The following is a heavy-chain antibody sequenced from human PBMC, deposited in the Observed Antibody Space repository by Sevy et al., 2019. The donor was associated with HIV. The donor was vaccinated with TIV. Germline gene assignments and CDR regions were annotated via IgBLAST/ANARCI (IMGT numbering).Heavy chain of an antibody. J-gene: IGHJ5*01. CDR1: GGSISSGDYY. CDR2: IYDSGTT. V-gene: IGHV4-30-4*01. Sequence: SETLSLTCTVSGGSISSGDYYWSWIRQSPGKGLEFIGYIYDSGTTFYNPSLRSRLSMSVDTSKNLFSLRLVSATAADTAVYYCAAESLSGYSYGFDFWDQGIMVTVSS. CDR3: AAESLSGYSYGFDF. D-gene: IGHD5-18*01.